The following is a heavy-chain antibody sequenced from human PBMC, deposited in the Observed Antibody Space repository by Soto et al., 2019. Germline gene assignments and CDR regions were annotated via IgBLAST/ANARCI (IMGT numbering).Heavy chain of an antibody. CDR1: GGSFSGYN. CDR3: ARTYGGNSFDY. Sequence: QVQLQQWGAGLLKPSETLSLTCAVYGGSFSGYNWSWIRQPPGKGLEWIGEIRHSGSTNYNPSLKSRVTISVDTSKNQFSLKLSSVTAADTAVYYCARTYGGNSFDYWGQGTLVTVSS. CDR2: IRHSGST. D-gene: IGHD2-21*02. J-gene: IGHJ4*02. V-gene: IGHV4-34*01.